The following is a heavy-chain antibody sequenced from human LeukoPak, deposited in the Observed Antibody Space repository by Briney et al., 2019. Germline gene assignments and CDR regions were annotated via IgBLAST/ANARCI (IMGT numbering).Heavy chain of an antibody. V-gene: IGHV3-48*01. CDR2: ISRSSSTI. J-gene: IGHJ4*02. D-gene: IGHD3-3*01. Sequence: PGGSLRLSCAASGFTFSSYSMNWVRQAPGKGLEWVSYISRSSSTIYYADSVKGRFTISRDNAKNSLYLQMNSLRAEDTAVYYCARVPTIDVWSGYYTGYWGQGTLVTVSS. CDR3: ARVPTIDVWSGYYTGY. CDR1: GFTFSSYS.